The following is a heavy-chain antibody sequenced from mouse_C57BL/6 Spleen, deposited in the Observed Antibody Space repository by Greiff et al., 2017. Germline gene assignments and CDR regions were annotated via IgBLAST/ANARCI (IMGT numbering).Heavy chain of an antibody. Sequence: QQSCTASGYPFTSYWMPWVTQRHGHGLEWIGEIDPSDSHPNYNQKFKGKTTLTVDNSSSTAYRHLSSLTSEDSSVYYCACDYPYWGQGTLVTGSA. V-gene: IGHV1-69*01. D-gene: IGHD2-4*01. CDR2: IDPSDSHP. J-gene: IGHJ3*01. CDR1: GYPFTSYW. CDR3: ACDYPY.